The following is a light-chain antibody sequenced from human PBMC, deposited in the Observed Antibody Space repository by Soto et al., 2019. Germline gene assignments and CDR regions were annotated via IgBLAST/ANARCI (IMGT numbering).Light chain of an antibody. V-gene: IGKV4-1*01. J-gene: IGKJ2*01. CDR1: QSVLYSSNNKNY. CDR2: WAS. CDR3: QQYYSTPPYT. Sequence: DIEMTQSPDSLTVSLGERATFNCKSSQSVLYSSNNKNYLAWYQQKPGQPPKLLIYWASTRESGVPDRFSGSGSGTDFTLTISSLQAEDVAVYYCQQYYSTPPYTFGQGTKLEIK.